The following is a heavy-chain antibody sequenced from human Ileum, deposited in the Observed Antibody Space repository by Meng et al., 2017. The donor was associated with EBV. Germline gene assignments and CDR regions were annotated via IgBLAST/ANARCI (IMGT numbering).Heavy chain of an antibody. D-gene: IGHD6-13*01. V-gene: IGHV4-39*07. Sequence: LQLQESRPGLVKPSETLALSCTVSGGSISSSSYYWGWIRQPPGKGLEWIGSMYSSGTTNYNPSLTSRVTISLDTSKNQFSLKLSSVTAADTAVYYCARGSTPAAGAYWGQGTLVTVSS. CDR3: ARGSTPAAGAY. CDR1: GGSISSSSYY. J-gene: IGHJ4*02. CDR2: MYSSGTT.